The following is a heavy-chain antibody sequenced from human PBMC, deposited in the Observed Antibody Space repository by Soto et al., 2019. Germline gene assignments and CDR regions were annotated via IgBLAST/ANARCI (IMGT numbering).Heavy chain of an antibody. CDR1: GYIFSSFY. CDR3: ARDIFGHVDAFDL. J-gene: IGHJ3*01. D-gene: IGHD3-3*02. CDR2: TSGYSGNS. V-gene: IGHV1-18*01. Sequence: SVKVSCKASGYIFSSFYINWVRQAPGQGLGWMGWTSGYSGNSKYAQKFQGRVTRTTDTSTNTGYMEMRSLTSDDTAVYYCARDIFGHVDAFDLWGQGTMVTVSS.